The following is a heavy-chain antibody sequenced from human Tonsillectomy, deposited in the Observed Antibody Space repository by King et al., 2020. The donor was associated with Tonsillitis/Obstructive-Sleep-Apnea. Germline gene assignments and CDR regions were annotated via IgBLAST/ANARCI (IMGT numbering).Heavy chain of an antibody. CDR3: TTDLVALGAINAFDI. Sequence: VQLVESGGGLVKPGGSLRLSCAASGFIFTNAWMNWVRQAPGKGLEWVGRIKSKTDGGTTHYAAPVKGRFTISRDDSKNRLYLQMNSLKTEDTAVYYCTTDLVALGAINAFDIWGQGTMVTVSS. J-gene: IGHJ3*02. V-gene: IGHV3-15*07. D-gene: IGHD2-15*01. CDR2: IKSKTDGGTT. CDR1: GFIFTNAW.